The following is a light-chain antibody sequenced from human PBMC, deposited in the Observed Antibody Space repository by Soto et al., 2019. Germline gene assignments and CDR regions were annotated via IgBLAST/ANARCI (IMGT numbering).Light chain of an antibody. CDR3: QQYGSSPRT. Sequence: EIVMTQSPATLSVSPGERATLSCRASQSVSSNFLAWYQQKPGQAPRLLIYGASKRATGIPDRFSGSGSGTDFTLTISRLEPEDFAVYYCQQYGSSPRTFGQGTKVEIK. V-gene: IGKV3-20*01. CDR1: QSVSSNF. CDR2: GAS. J-gene: IGKJ1*01.